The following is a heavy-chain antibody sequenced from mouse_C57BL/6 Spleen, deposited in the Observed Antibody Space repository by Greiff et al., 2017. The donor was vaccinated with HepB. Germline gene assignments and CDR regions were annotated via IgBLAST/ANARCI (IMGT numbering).Heavy chain of an antibody. CDR1: GFTFTDYY. J-gene: IGHJ2*01. Sequence: EVMLVESGGGLVQPGGSLSLSCAASGFTFTDYYMSWVRQPPGKALEWLGFIRNKANGYTTEYSASVKGRFTISRDNSQSILYLQMNALRAEDSATYYCARSTVVPYFDYWGQGTTLTVSS. D-gene: IGHD1-1*01. CDR3: ARSTVVPYFDY. CDR2: IRNKANGYTT. V-gene: IGHV7-3*01.